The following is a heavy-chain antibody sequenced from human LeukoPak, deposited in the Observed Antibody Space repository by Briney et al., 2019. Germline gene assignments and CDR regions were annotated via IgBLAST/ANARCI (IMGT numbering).Heavy chain of an antibody. CDR1: GFTFSSYG. J-gene: IGHJ4*02. V-gene: IGHV3-30*18. D-gene: IGHD1-26*01. CDR3: AKDLLEGATLLPDY. Sequence: GGSLRLSCAASGFTFSSYGMHWVRQAPGKGLEWVAVISYDGSNKYYADSVKGRFTISRDNSKNTLYLQMNSLRAEDTAVYYCAKDLLEGATLLPDYWGQGTLVTVSS. CDR2: ISYDGSNK.